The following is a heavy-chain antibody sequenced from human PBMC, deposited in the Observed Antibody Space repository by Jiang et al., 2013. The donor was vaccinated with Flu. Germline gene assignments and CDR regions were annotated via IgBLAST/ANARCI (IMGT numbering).Heavy chain of an antibody. CDR3: ARLEYYYGSGSYPEYFQH. Sequence: DDYAMHWVRQAPGKGLEWVSGISWNSGSIGYADSVKGRFTISRDNAKNSLYLQMNSLRAEDTALYYCARLEYYYGSGSYPEYFQHWGQGTLVTVSS. J-gene: IGHJ1*01. CDR2: ISWNSGSI. CDR1: DDYA. V-gene: IGHV3-9*01. D-gene: IGHD3-10*01.